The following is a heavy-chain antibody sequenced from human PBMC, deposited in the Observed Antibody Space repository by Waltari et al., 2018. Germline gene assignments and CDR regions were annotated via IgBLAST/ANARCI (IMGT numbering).Heavy chain of an antibody. Sequence: QVQLVQSGAEVKKPGASVKVSCKASGYTFTSYDINWVRKATGQGLEWMGWMNPNSGNTGYAQKCQCRVTITRNTSISTAYMELSSLRSEDTAVYYCARGTIAAAAQFQHWGQGTLVTVSS. CDR1: GYTFTSYD. CDR3: ARGTIAAAAQFQH. D-gene: IGHD6-13*01. J-gene: IGHJ1*01. V-gene: IGHV1-8*03. CDR2: MNPNSGNT.